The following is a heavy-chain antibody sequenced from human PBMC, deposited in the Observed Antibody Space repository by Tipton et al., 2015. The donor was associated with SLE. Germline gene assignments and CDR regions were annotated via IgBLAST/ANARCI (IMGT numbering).Heavy chain of an antibody. CDR2: INHSGST. CDR3: ARDRGTGADY. V-gene: IGHV4-39*07. Sequence: GLVKPSETLSLTCTVFGVSISSSRYYWGWIRQPPGKGLEWIGEINHSGSTNYNPSLKSRVTISVDTSKNQFSLKLSSVTAADTAVYYCARDRGTGADYWGQGTLVTVSS. CDR1: GVSISSSRYY. J-gene: IGHJ4*02. D-gene: IGHD7-27*01.